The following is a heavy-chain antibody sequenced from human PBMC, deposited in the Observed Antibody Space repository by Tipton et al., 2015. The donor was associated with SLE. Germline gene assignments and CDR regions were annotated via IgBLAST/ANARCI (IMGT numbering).Heavy chain of an antibody. J-gene: IGHJ3*02. CDR3: ARAPYNAFDI. V-gene: IGHV4-39*07. Sequence: TLSLTCTVSGGSISSSSYYWGWIRQPPGKGLEWIGSIYYSGSTYSNPSPKSRVTISVDASRNQFSLKLSSVTAADTAVYYCARAPYNAFDIWGQGTMVTGSS. CDR2: IYYSGST. CDR1: GGSISSSSYY. D-gene: IGHD2-21*01.